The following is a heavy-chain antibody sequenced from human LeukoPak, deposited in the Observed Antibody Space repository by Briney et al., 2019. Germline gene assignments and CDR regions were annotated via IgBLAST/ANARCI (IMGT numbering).Heavy chain of an antibody. D-gene: IGHD6-19*01. CDR2: IIPIFGTA. V-gene: IGHV1-69*05. CDR1: GGTFSSYA. J-gene: IGHJ3*02. CDR3: ARRGVAVAGTEDAFDI. Sequence: GSXVKVSCKASGGTFSSYAISWVRQAPGQGLERRGRIIPIFGTANYAQKFQGRVTITTVESTSTAYMELSSLRSEDTAVYYCARRGVAVAGTEDAFDIWGQGTMVTVSS.